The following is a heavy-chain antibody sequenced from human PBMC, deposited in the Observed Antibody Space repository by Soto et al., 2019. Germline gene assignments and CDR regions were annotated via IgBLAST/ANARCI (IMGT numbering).Heavy chain of an antibody. Sequence: PSETLSLTCSVSGGSVSSYWWSWIRQPPGKGLEWIGYIYYTGSPNYSPSLKGRVTITLDASKSQFSLKRTSVTAADTAVYYWARGPGASDYYCGYWGPGTLVAVSS. CDR2: IYYTGSP. V-gene: IGHV4-59*02. D-gene: IGHD3-10*01. CDR3: ARGPGASDYYCGY. CDR1: GGSVSSYW. J-gene: IGHJ4*02.